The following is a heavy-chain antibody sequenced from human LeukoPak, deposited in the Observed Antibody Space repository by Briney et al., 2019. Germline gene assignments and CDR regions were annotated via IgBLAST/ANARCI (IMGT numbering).Heavy chain of an antibody. J-gene: IGHJ5*02. V-gene: IGHV1-69*06. CDR2: IIPIFGTA. D-gene: IGHD1-26*01. CDR1: GGTFSSYA. CDR3: ARDNSQGDSAWWFDP. Sequence: SVKVSCKASGGTFSSYAISWVRQAPGQGLEWMGGIIPIFGTANYAQKFQGRVTITADKSTSTAYMELSSLRSEDTAVYYCARDNSQGDSAWWFDPWGQGTLVTVSS.